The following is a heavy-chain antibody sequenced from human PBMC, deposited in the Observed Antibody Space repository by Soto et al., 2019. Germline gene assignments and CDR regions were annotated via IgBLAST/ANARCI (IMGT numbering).Heavy chain of an antibody. CDR1: GFTFSSYA. CDR3: VKPYSSSHNWFDP. V-gene: IGHV3-64D*06. CDR2: ISSNGGST. D-gene: IGHD6-13*01. Sequence: LRLSCSASGFTFSSYAMHWVRQAPGKGLEYVSAISSNGGSTYYADSVKGRFTISRDNSKNTLYLQMSSLRAEDTAVYYCVKPYSSSHNWFDPWGQGTLVTVSS. J-gene: IGHJ5*02.